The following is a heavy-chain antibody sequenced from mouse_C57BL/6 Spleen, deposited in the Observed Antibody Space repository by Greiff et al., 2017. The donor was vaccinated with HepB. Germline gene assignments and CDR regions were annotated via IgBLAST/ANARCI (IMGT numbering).Heavy chain of an antibody. CDR2: IRNKANNHAT. J-gene: IGHJ2*01. CDR3: TSRGTMITTRDYFDY. V-gene: IGHV6-6*01. D-gene: IGHD2-4*01. Sequence: EVKLEESGGGLVQPGGSMKLSCAASGFTFSDAWMDWVRQSPEKGLEWVAEIRNKANNHATYYAESVKGRFTISRDDSKSSVYLQMNSLRAEDTGIYYCTSRGTMITTRDYFDYWGQGTTLTVSS. CDR1: GFTFSDAW.